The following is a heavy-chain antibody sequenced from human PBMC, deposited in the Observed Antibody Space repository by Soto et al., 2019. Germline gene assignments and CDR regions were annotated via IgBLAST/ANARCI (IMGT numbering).Heavy chain of an antibody. CDR1: GGSISSYF. Sequence: SETLSLTCTVSGGSISSYFWSWIRQPPGKGLEWIGYIYYSGSTNYNPSLKSRVTISVDTSKNQFSLKLTSVTAADTAVYYCARGTYNWFDPWGQGTWSPSP. CDR3: ARGTYNWFDP. CDR2: IYYSGST. V-gene: IGHV4-59*01. J-gene: IGHJ5*02.